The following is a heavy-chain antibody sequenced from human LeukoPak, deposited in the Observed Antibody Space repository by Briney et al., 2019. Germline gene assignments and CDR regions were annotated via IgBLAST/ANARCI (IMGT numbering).Heavy chain of an antibody. CDR2: IYYSGST. D-gene: IGHD2-15*01. Sequence: PSETLSLTCTVSGGSIGSGSYYWSWIRQPAGKGLEWIGYIYYSGSTNYNPSLKSRVTISVDTSKNQFSLKLSSVTAADTAVYYCARVASFYYYYMDVWAKGTTVTVSS. V-gene: IGHV4-61*10. CDR1: GGSIGSGSYY. J-gene: IGHJ6*03. CDR3: ARVASFYYYYMDV.